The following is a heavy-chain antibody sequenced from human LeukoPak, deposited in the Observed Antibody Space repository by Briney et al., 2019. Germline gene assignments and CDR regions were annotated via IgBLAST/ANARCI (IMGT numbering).Heavy chain of an antibody. D-gene: IGHD6-19*01. CDR3: ARHLAVAGSRSLDY. Sequence: SETLSLTCTVSGDSISSSSYYWVWIRQPPGKGLEYIGNIYYTGSTSYNPSLKSRVTISVDTSKNQFSLNLRSVTAADTAVYYCARHLAVAGSRSLDYWGQGTLDTVSS. J-gene: IGHJ4*02. V-gene: IGHV4-39*01. CDR1: GDSISSSSYY. CDR2: IYYTGST.